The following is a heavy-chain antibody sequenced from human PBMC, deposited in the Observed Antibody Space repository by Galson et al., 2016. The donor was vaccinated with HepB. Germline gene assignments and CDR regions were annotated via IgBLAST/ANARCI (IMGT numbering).Heavy chain of an antibody. D-gene: IGHD5-24*01. CDR1: GLAFKRYG. Sequence: SLRLSCAVSGLAFKRYGMHWVRQAPGKGLEWVAVISYDGSSKYYADSVKGRFTISKDNSKNTLYLQMSSLRREDTAVYYCAYPLNYNGSDYGAFDYWGQGTLVTFAS. CDR2: ISYDGSSK. V-gene: IGHV3-30*03. J-gene: IGHJ4*02. CDR3: AYPLNYNGSDYGAFDY.